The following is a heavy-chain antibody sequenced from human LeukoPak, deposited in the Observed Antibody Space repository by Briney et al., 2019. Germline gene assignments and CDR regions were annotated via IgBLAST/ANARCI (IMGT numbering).Heavy chain of an antibody. CDR1: GGSISSSNW. J-gene: IGHJ4*02. CDR3: ARGGHDYGDGCYFDY. D-gene: IGHD4-17*01. CDR2: IYHSGST. Sequence: SETLSLNCAVSGGSISSSNWWSWVRQPPGKGLEWIGEIYHSGSTNYNPSLKSRVTISVDKSKNQFSLKLSSVTAADTAVYYCARGGHDYGDGCYFDYWGQGTLVTVSS. V-gene: IGHV4-4*02.